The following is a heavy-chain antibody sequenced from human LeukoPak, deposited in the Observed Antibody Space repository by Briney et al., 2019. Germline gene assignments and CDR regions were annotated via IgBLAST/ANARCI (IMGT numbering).Heavy chain of an antibody. J-gene: IGHJ4*02. Sequence: QSGGSLRLSCAASGFTFSSYEMNWVRQAPGKGLEWVSYISSSGSTIYYADSVKGRFTISRDNSKNTLYLQMNSLRAEDTAVYYCAKADLGSYGFIGDFDYWGQGTLVTVSS. CDR2: ISSSGSTI. CDR1: GFTFSSYE. V-gene: IGHV3-48*03. D-gene: IGHD5-18*01. CDR3: AKADLGSYGFIGDFDY.